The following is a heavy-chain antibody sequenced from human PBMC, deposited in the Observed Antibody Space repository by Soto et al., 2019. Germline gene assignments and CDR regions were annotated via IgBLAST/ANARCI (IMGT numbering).Heavy chain of an antibody. D-gene: IGHD1-1*01. J-gene: IGHJ4*02. V-gene: IGHV1-18*01. CDR1: GYDFTTYG. Sequence: QVHLVQSGAEVKKSGASVKVSCKGSGYDFTTYGITWVRKAPGQGLEWMAWISAHNGNTNYAQKLQGRVTVTRETSTSTAYMELRSLRSDDTAVYYCARGRYGDYWGQGALVTVSS. CDR2: ISAHNGNT. CDR3: ARGRYGDY.